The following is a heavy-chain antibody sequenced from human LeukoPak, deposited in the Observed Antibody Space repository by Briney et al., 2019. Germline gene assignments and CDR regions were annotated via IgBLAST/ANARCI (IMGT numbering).Heavy chain of an antibody. CDR2: ISSSGSTI. D-gene: IGHD3-22*01. J-gene: IGHJ3*02. V-gene: IGHV3-11*01. Sequence: GGSLRLSCAASGFTFSDYYMSWIRQAPGKGLEWVSYISSSGSTIYYADSVKGRLTISRDNAKNSLYLQMNSLRAEDTAVYYCARDSGYWGDDAFDIWGQGTMVTVSS. CDR3: ARDSGYWGDDAFDI. CDR1: GFTFSDYY.